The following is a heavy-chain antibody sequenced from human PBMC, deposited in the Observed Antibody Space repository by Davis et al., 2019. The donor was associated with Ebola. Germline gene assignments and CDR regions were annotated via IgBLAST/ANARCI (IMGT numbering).Heavy chain of an antibody. V-gene: IGHV4-30-4*01. Sequence: MPSETLSLTCTVSGGSISTGDFYWSWIRQPPGKGLDWFVYINSGGSTYYNPSLQSRVTISHDTSKNQLSLKVSSVTAADTGVYDCGGLYGGNHFDYWGQGTLVTVSS. J-gene: IGHJ4*02. CDR1: GGSISTGDFY. D-gene: IGHD4-23*01. CDR2: INSGGST. CDR3: GGLYGGNHFDY.